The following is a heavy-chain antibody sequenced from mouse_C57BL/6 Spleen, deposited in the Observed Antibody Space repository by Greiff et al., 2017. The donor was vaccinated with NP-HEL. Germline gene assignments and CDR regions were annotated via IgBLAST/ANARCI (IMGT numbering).Heavy chain of an antibody. V-gene: IGHV1-74*01. CDR1: GYTFTSYW. D-gene: IGHD1-1*01. CDR2: IHPSDSDT. CDR3: AMGITTVVRGFAY. J-gene: IGHJ3*01. Sequence: VQLQQPGASVKVSCKASGYTFTSYWMHWVKQRPGQGLEWIGRIHPSDSDTNYNQKFKGKATLTVDKSSSTAYMQLSSLTSEDSAVYYCAMGITTVVRGFAYWGQGTLVTVSA.